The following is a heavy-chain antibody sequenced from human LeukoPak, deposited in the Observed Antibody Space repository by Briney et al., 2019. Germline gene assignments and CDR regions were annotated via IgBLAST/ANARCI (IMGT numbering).Heavy chain of an antibody. CDR1: GFTFSNYA. CDR3: AKYQLLNNNYWRDAFDF. V-gene: IGHV3-23*01. CDR2: IGRTGDI. Sequence: GGSLRLSCAASGFTFSNYAMTWVRQAPGMGLEWVSVIGRTGDIFYADSVKGRFTISRDNSKNTLYLQMNSLRAEDTAVYYCAKYQLLNNNYWRDAFDFWGQGTMVTVSS. D-gene: IGHD1-1*01. J-gene: IGHJ3*01.